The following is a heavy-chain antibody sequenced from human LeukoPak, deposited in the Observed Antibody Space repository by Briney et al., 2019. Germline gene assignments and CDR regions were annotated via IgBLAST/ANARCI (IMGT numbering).Heavy chain of an antibody. CDR3: ARDYYDSSGLDY. V-gene: IGHV3-48*03. CDR1: GFTLSSYS. CDR2: ISSSGDTI. J-gene: IGHJ4*02. D-gene: IGHD3-22*01. Sequence: GGSLRLSCAASGFTLSSYSMNWVRQAPGKGLEWVSYISSSGDTIYYADSVKGRFTISRDNAKKSLYLQMNSLGAEDTAVYYCARDYYDSSGLDYWGQGTLVTVSS.